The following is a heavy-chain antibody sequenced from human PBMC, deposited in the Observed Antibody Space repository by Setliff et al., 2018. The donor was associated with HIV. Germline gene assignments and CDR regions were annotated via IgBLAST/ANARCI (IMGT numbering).Heavy chain of an antibody. CDR3: AKERNPYYYDTSGYSWFDP. J-gene: IGHJ5*02. CDR1: GFTFRSDA. V-gene: IGHV3-23*01. D-gene: IGHD3-22*01. CDR2: VSGGGGST. Sequence: RLSCAASGFTFRSDAMSWVRQAPGKGLEWVSAVSGGGGSTYYADSVKGRFTISRDNSKNTLYLQMNSLRVEDTAVYYCAKERNPYYYDTSGYSWFDPWGQGTLVTVSS.